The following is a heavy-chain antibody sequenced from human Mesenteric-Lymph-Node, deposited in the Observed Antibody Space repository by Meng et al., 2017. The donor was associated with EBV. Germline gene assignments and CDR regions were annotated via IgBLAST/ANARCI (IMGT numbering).Heavy chain of an antibody. Sequence: QVPRKEPGPGLVKPSGTLSLPFIVSGSSISSGYYWGWIRQSPGKGLEWVGNIYHSGTTYYNLSLKNRVTISLDTSKNELSLKLNSMTAADTAVYYCARGLHSAGIEWSLDLWGRGTLVTVSS. D-gene: IGHD1-26*01. CDR3: ARGLHSAGIEWSLDL. J-gene: IGHJ2*01. CDR2: IYHSGTT. CDR1: GSSISSGYY. V-gene: IGHV4-38-2*02.